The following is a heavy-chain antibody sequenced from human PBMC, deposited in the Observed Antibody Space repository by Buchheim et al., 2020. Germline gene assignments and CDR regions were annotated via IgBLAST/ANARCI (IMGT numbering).Heavy chain of an antibody. CDR1: GFTFSSYW. J-gene: IGHJ4*02. Sequence: EVQLVESGGGLVQPGGSLRLSCAASGFTFSSYWMHWVRHAPGKGLVWVSRINSDGSSTSYAASVKGRFTISRDNAKNTLYLQMNSLRAEDTAVYYCARDATLGYYDFWSGYSGAYYFDYWGQGTL. CDR3: ARDATLGYYDFWSGYSGAYYFDY. D-gene: IGHD3-3*01. CDR2: INSDGSST. V-gene: IGHV3-74*01.